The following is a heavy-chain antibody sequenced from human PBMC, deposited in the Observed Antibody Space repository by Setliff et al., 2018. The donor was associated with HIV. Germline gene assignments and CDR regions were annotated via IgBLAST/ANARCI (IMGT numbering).Heavy chain of an antibody. V-gene: IGHV3-21*01. Sequence: GGSLRLSCVTPGFTFTNYAMTWVRQAPGKGLEWVSSISSSSSYIYYADSVKGRFTISRDNAKNSLYLQMNSLRAEDTAVYYCARRYSSSSTGFDYWGQGTLVTVSS. CDR1: GFTFTNYA. J-gene: IGHJ4*02. CDR2: ISSSSSYI. D-gene: IGHD6-6*01. CDR3: ARRYSSSSTGFDY.